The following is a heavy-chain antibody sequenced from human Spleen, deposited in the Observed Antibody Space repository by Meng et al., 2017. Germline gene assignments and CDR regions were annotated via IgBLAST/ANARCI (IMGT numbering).Heavy chain of an antibody. CDR2: ISYDGSNK. CDR3: PRNRRIGVADTVDY. CDR1: GFTFSSYA. V-gene: IGHV3-30*07. Sequence: GESLKISCAASGFTFSSYAMHWVRQAPGEGLEWVTAISYDGSNKYYADSVKGRFTISRDNSKNTLYLQMNSLRAEDTAVYYCPRNRRIGVADTVDYWGQGTLVTVSS. D-gene: IGHD6-19*01. J-gene: IGHJ4*02.